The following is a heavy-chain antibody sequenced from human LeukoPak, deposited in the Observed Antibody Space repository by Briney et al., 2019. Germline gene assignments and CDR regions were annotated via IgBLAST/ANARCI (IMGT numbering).Heavy chain of an antibody. CDR1: GFTFSSYE. D-gene: IGHD1-26*01. J-gene: IGHJ4*02. V-gene: IGHV3-48*03. CDR3: ARGAPREVGATKLFDY. CDR2: ISSSGSTI. Sequence: PGGSLRLSCAASGFTFSSYEMNWVRQAPGKGLEWVSYISSSGSTIYYADSVKGRFTISRDNAKNSLYPQMNSLRAEDTAVYYCARGAPREVGATKLFDYWGQGTLVTVSS.